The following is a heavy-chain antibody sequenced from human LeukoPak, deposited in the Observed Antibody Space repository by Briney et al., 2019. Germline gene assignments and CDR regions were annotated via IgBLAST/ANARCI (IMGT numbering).Heavy chain of an antibody. V-gene: IGHV3-48*01. D-gene: IGHD3-22*01. Sequence: GGSLRLSCVTSGFSFSTWNMNWVRQAPGKGPEWISYINTKSDTTYYADSVRGQFTISRDNAKNSLFLQMSSLRVDDTALYYCVRAQGAKICGYGFWGRGALVTVSS. CDR3: VRAQGAKICGYGF. CDR2: INTKSDTT. CDR1: GFSFSTWN. J-gene: IGHJ4*02.